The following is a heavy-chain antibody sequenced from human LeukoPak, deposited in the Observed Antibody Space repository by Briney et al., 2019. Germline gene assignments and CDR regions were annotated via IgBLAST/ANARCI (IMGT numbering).Heavy chain of an antibody. CDR3: AGPQRGSGSYYSDY. CDR1: GYRFTDYY. D-gene: IGHD3-10*01. CDR2: VNGNTGAT. V-gene: IGHV1-2*02. Sequence: ASVKVSCMASGYRFTDYYMHWVRQAPGQGLEWMGWVNGNTGATLYAQKFQGRVTMSRDASITTAYMELNGLRSDDTAVYYCAGPQRGSGSYYSDYWGQGTLVTVSS. J-gene: IGHJ4*02.